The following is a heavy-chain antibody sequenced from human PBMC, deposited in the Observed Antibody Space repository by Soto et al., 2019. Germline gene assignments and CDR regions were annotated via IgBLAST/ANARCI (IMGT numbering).Heavy chain of an antibody. D-gene: IGHD6-19*01. V-gene: IGHV3-23*01. CDR2: ISGSGGST. CDR3: AKGGDPHSIAVAVDY. J-gene: IGHJ4*02. CDR1: GFTFSSYA. Sequence: EVQLLESGGGLVQPGGSLRLSCAASGFTFSSYAMSWVRQVPGKGLEWVSAISGSGGSTYYADSVKGRFTISRDNSKNTLYLQMNSLRAEDTAVYYSAKGGDPHSIAVAVDYWGQGTLVTVSS.